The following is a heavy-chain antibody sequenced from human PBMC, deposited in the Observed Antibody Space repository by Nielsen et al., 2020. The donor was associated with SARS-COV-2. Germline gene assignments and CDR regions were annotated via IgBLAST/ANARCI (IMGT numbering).Heavy chain of an antibody. J-gene: IGHJ4*02. V-gene: IGHV3-9*01. Sequence: SLKISCAASGFTFDDYAMHWVRQAPGKGLEWVSGISWNSGSIGYADSVKGRFSISRDNARNSVFLQMDGLRADDSAVYYCARDSGFLAERWDYWGQGTLVTVSS. CDR1: GFTFDDYA. CDR3: ARDSGFLAERWDY. CDR2: ISWNSGSI. D-gene: IGHD6-19*01.